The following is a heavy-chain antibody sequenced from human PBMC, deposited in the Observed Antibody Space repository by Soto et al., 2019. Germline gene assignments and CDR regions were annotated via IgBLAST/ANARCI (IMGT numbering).Heavy chain of an antibody. D-gene: IGHD4-17*01. V-gene: IGHV3-23*01. CDR2: ISVSSDTT. CDR1: GFTFSNYA. Sequence: EVQLLESGGGLVQPGGSLRLSCAASGFTFSNYAMNWVRQAPGKGLEWVSTISVSSDTTYYADSVKGRFTISRDNSKNTLYLQMNSLRAEDTAVYYCASKLTYGASSDYWGQGTLVTVSS. J-gene: IGHJ4*02. CDR3: ASKLTYGASSDY.